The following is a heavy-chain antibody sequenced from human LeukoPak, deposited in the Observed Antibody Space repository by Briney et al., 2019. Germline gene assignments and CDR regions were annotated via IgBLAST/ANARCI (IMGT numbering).Heavy chain of an antibody. J-gene: IGHJ4*02. CDR3: AKRGVVIRVILVGFHKEAYYFDS. Sequence: GGSLRLSCAVAGITLSNYGMSWVRQAPGKGLEWVAGISGSGGGTNYADSVKGRFTISGDNPRNTLYLQMNSLRAEDTAVYFCAKRGVVIRVILVGFHKEAYYFDSWGQGALVTVSS. CDR1: GITLSNYG. D-gene: IGHD3-22*01. V-gene: IGHV3-23*01. CDR2: ISGSGGGT.